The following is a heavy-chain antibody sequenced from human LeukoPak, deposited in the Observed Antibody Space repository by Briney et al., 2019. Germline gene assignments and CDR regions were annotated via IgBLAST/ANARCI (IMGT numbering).Heavy chain of an antibody. J-gene: IGHJ4*02. CDR2: IYYSGST. Sequence: SETLSLTCTVSGGSISSYYWSWIRQPPGKGLEWIGYIYYSGSTNYNPSHKSRVTISVDTSKNQFSLKLSSVTAADTAVYYCARSGWHSSGYPITFDYWGQGTLVTVSS. CDR3: ARSGWHSSGYPITFDY. V-gene: IGHV4-59*08. D-gene: IGHD3-22*01. CDR1: GGSISSYY.